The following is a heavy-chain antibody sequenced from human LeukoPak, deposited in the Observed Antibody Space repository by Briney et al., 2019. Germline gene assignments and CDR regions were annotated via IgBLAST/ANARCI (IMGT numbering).Heavy chain of an antibody. D-gene: IGHD2-2*01. Sequence: PGGFLRLXCAASGFTFSSYAMSWVRQAPGKGLEWVSAISGSGGSTYYADSVKGRFTISRDNSKNTLYLQMNSLRAEDTAVYYCASSVPAATRGNWFDPWGQGTLVTVSS. CDR2: ISGSGGST. J-gene: IGHJ5*02. CDR3: ASSVPAATRGNWFDP. CDR1: GFTFSSYA. V-gene: IGHV3-23*01.